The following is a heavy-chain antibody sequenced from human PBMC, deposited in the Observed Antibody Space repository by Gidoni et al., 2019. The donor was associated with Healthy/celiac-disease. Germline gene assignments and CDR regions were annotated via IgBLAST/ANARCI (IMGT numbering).Heavy chain of an antibody. Sequence: QVQLQESGPGLVKPSETLSLTCTVSGGSISSYYWSWIRQPPGKGLEWIGYIYYSGSTNYNPSLKSRVTISVDTSKNQFSLKLSSVTAADTAVYYCAAGRKYCSGGSCFLDTFDYWGQGTLVTVSS. CDR1: GGSISSYY. J-gene: IGHJ4*02. CDR2: IYYSGST. D-gene: IGHD2-15*01. V-gene: IGHV4-59*01. CDR3: AAGRKYCSGGSCFLDTFDY.